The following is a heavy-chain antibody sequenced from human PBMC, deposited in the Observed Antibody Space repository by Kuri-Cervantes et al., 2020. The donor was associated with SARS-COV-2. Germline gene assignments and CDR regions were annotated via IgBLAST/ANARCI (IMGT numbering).Heavy chain of an antibody. J-gene: IGHJ6*03. CDR2: ISAYNGNT. D-gene: IGHD3-3*01. V-gene: IGHV1-18*01. Sequence: ASVKVSCKASGYTFTSYGISWVRQAPGQGLEWMGWISAYNGNTNYAQKLQGRVTMTTDTSTSTAYMELRSLRSDDTAVYYCARAYYDFWSGPAPSYYYYYMDVWGKGTTVTVSS. CDR3: ARAYYDFWSGPAPSYYYYYMDV. CDR1: GYTFTSYG.